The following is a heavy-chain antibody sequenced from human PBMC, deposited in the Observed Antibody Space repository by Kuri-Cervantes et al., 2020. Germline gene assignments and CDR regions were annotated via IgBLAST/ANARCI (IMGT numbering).Heavy chain of an antibody. D-gene: IGHD3-3*01. CDR3: ARAKEVGYDFWSGYYTNYYYYYYMDV. V-gene: IGHV3-21*04. J-gene: IGHJ6*03. CDR2: ISSSSSYI. CDR1: GFTFSSYS. Sequence: GGSLRLSCGASGFTFSSYSMNWVRQAPGKGLEWVSSISSSSSYIYYADSVKGRFTISRDNAKNSLYLQMNSLRAEDTAVYYCARAKEVGYDFWSGYYTNYYYYYYMDVWGKGTTVTVSS.